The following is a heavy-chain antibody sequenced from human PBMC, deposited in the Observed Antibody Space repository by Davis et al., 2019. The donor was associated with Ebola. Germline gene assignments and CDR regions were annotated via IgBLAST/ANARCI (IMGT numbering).Heavy chain of an antibody. CDR1: GYSFTSYW. CDR3: ARHPSGKMPNWFAP. J-gene: IGHJ5*02. V-gene: IGHV5-51*01. D-gene: IGHD2-2*01. Sequence: GESLKISCKGSGYSFTSYWISWVRQMPGKGLEWMGIIYPGDSHTRYSPSFQGQVTISVDKSISTAYLQWRSLKASDTAIYYCARHPSGKMPNWFAPWGQGTLVTVSS. CDR2: IYPGDSHT.